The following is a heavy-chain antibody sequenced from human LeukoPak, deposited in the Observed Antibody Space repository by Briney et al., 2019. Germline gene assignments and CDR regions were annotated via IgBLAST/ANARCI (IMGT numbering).Heavy chain of an antibody. J-gene: IGHJ4*02. Sequence: GSLRLSCVVSGVTFADYAIHWVRHPPERGLEWVSLISADGGSTFSADSVKGRFSISRDNSKNSLYLQMNSLRSEDTAMYYCAKESGKFDYWGQGTLVAVSS. CDR3: AKESGKFDY. CDR1: GVTFADYA. V-gene: IGHV3-43*02. CDR2: ISADGGST.